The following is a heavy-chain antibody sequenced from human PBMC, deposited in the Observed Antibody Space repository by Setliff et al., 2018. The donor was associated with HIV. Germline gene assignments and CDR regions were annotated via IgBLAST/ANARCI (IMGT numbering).Heavy chain of an antibody. V-gene: IGHV4-39*07. Sequence: SETLSLTCSVSGGSISSSTYYWGWIRQPPGKGLEWIGDINHSGSTNYNPSLKSRVTISLDTSKNQFSLRLISVTAADTAVYYCAKVAVTGYCSTTSCQNWFDPWGQGTLVTVSS. J-gene: IGHJ5*02. CDR1: GGSISSSTYY. D-gene: IGHD2-2*01. CDR2: INHSGST. CDR3: AKVAVTGYCSTTSCQNWFDP.